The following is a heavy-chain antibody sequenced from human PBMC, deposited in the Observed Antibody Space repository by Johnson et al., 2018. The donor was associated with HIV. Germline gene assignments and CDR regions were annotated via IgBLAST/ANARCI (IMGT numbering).Heavy chain of an antibody. V-gene: IGHV3-66*02. CDR3: VRRFYDSSAFDV. CDR2: IGTAGDT. Sequence: VQLVESGGGLVQPGGSLRLSCAASGFTVSSNYMSWVRQAPGKGLEWVSAIGTAGDTYYPGSVKGRFTISRENSKNTVFLQMSSLRSEDTAVYYCVRRFYDSSAFDVWGQGTVVTVSS. D-gene: IGHD3-22*01. J-gene: IGHJ3*01. CDR1: GFTVSSNY.